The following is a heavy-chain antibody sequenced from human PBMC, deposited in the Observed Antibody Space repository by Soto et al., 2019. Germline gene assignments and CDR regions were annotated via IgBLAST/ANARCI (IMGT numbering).Heavy chain of an antibody. J-gene: IGHJ4*02. Sequence: PLETLSLACTGSGGSMRNYFWTWILQPPGMGLEWIGYIHYSGTTSFFPSYTPSLRSRVTISEDTSKNQFSLKLLSVTTADTAVYFCAAGEASSRNLAPYYLDFWGQGTLVTVSS. CDR3: AAGEASSRNLAPYYLDF. V-gene: IGHV4-59*01. CDR2: IHYSGTT. D-gene: IGHD6-13*01. CDR1: GGSMRNYF.